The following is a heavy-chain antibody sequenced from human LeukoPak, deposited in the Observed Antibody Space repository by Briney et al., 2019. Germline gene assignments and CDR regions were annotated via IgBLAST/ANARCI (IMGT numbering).Heavy chain of an antibody. CDR3: ARDLIRPDTYCSGGSCHVDY. CDR1: GFTFSSYS. CDR2: ISSSSSYI. V-gene: IGHV3-21*01. J-gene: IGHJ4*02. D-gene: IGHD2-15*01. Sequence: GGSLRLSCAASGFTFSSYSMNWVRQAPGKGLEWVSSISSSSSYIYYADSLKGRFTISRDNAKNSLYLQMNSLRAEDTAVYYCARDLIRPDTYCSGGSCHVDYWGQGTLVTVSS.